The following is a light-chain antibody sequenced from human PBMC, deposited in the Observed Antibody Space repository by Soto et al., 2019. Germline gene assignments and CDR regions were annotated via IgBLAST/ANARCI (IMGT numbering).Light chain of an antibody. Sequence: QAVVTQEPSLTVSPGGTVTLTCGSSTGAVTSGHYPDWFQRKPGQAPRTLISDTTNRHSWTPARFSCSLLGGKAALTLSGAQPEDEADYYCLLSYSDSKLFGGGTKLTVL. V-gene: IGLV7-46*01. CDR3: LLSYSDSKL. CDR2: DTT. CDR1: TGAVTSGHY. J-gene: IGLJ2*01.